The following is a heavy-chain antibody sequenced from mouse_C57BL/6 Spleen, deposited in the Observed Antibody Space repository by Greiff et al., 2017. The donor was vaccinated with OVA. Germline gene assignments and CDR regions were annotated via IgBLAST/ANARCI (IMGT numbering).Heavy chain of an antibody. D-gene: IGHD1-1*01. CDR1: GFNIKAYY. V-gene: IGHV14-2*01. Sequence: EVQLVESGAELVKPGASVKLSCTASGFNIKAYYMHWVKQRTEQGLEWIGRIDPEDGETKYAPKFQGQATITADTSSNTAYLQLSSLTSEDTAVYYCASPSYPSYWYFEGWGTGTTVTVSS. CDR3: ASPSYPSYWYFEG. J-gene: IGHJ1*03. CDR2: IDPEDGET.